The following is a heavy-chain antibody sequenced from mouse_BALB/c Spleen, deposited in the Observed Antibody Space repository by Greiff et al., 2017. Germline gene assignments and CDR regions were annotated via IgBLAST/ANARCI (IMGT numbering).Heavy chain of an antibody. J-gene: IGHJ2*01. D-gene: IGHD1-1*01. CDR3: ARPLLRDYFDY. CDR1: GFNIKDTY. CDR2: IDPANGNT. V-gene: IGHV14-3*02. Sequence: VQLKESGAELVKPGASVKLSCTASGFNIKDTYMHWVKQRPEQGLEWIGRIDPANGNTKYDPKFQGKATITADTSSNTAYLQLSSLTSEDTAVYYCARPLLRDYFDYWGQGTTLTVSS.